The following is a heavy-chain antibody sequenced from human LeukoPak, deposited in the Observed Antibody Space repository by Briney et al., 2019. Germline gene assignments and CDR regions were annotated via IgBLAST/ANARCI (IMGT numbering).Heavy chain of an antibody. Sequence: SETLSLTCTVSGGSISSSSYYCGWIRQPPGKGVEWIGSMYDSGSTYYNPSPKSRVTISVDTPKNQFSLKLSSVTAADTAVYYCARLTTIIDFDYWGQGTLVTVSS. CDR1: GGSISSSSYY. J-gene: IGHJ4*02. D-gene: IGHD3-3*01. CDR3: ARLTTIIDFDY. V-gene: IGHV4-39*01. CDR2: MYDSGST.